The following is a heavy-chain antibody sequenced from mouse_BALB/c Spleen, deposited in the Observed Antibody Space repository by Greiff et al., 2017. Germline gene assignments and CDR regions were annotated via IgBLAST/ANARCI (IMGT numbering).Heavy chain of an antibody. V-gene: IGHV1-4*01. CDR3: ARDGNSSFDY. CDR2: INPSSGYT. Sequence: QVQLQQSGAELARPGASVKMSCKASGYTFTSYTMHWVNQRPGQGLEWIGYINPSSGYTNYNQKFKDKATLTADKSSSTAYMQLSSLTSEDSAVYYCARDGNSSFDYWGAGTTLTVSS. CDR1: GYTFTSYT. J-gene: IGHJ2*01. D-gene: IGHD2-1*01.